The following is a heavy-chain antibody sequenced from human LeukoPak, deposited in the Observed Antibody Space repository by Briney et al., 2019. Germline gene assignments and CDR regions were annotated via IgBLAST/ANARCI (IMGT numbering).Heavy chain of an antibody. Sequence: PGGSLRLSCAASRFAFSNAWMSWVRQAPGKGLELVGRIKSKTDGGTTDYAAPVKGRFTISRDDSKNTLYLQMNSLKTEDTAVYYCAASLAYSGSYWTFDYWGQGTLATVSS. CDR2: IKSKTDGGTT. V-gene: IGHV3-15*01. CDR3: AASLAYSGSYWTFDY. CDR1: RFAFSNAW. J-gene: IGHJ4*02. D-gene: IGHD1-26*01.